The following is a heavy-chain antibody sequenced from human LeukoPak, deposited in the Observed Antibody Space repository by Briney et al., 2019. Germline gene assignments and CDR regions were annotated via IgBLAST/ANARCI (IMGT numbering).Heavy chain of an antibody. CDR2: ISPSSSYI. Sequence: GGSLGLSCAASGFTFSTYSMSWVRQAPGKGLEWVSSISPSSSYIYQADSVEGRFTISRDDAKNSLYLQVNSLRVEDTAVYYCARMVKAAPGAVDFDCWGQGTLVTVSS. CDR1: GFTFSTYS. CDR3: ARMVKAAPGAVDFDC. V-gene: IGHV3-21*01. D-gene: IGHD6-13*01. J-gene: IGHJ4*02.